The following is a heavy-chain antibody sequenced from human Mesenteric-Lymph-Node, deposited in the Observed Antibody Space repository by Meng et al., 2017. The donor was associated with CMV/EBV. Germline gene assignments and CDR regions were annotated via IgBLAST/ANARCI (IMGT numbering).Heavy chain of an antibody. J-gene: IGHJ6*02. V-gene: IGHV4-39*01. Sequence: GSLRLSCTVSGGSISSSSYYWGWIRQPPGKGLEWIGTIYYSGSTYYNPSLKSRVTISVDTSKNQFSLKLSSVTAADTAVYYCARVTFCTRVRCYPGTFNYYAMDVWGQGTTVTVSS. CDR1: GGSISSSSYY. D-gene: IGHD2-8*02. CDR2: IYYSGST. CDR3: ARVTFCTRVRCYPGTFNYYAMDV.